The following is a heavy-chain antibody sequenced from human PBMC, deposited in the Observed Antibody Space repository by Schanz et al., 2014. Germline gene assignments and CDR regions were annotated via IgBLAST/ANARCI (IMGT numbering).Heavy chain of an antibody. Sequence: EVHLLDSGGGLVQPGGSLRLSCAASGFTFSGYSMNWVRQAPGKGLEWVSYVSRSTPDIYYADSVKGRFTMSRDNAKNSVFLQMNSLRAEDTAVYYCVRDSFFAFDYWGQGTLVTVSS. J-gene: IGHJ4*02. D-gene: IGHD3-3*01. CDR2: VSRSTPDI. CDR1: GFTFSGYS. V-gene: IGHV3-48*01. CDR3: VRDSFFAFDY.